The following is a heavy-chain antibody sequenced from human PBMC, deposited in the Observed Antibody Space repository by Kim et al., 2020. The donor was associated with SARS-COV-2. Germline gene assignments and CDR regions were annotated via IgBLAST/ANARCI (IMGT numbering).Heavy chain of an antibody. Sequence: GGSLRLSCAASGFTFSSYAMSWVRQAPGKGLEWVSAISGSGGSTYYADSGKGRFTISRDNSKNTLYLQMNSLRAEDTAVYYCATSRGADSSLDYWGQGTLVTVSS. D-gene: IGHD3-10*01. J-gene: IGHJ4*02. V-gene: IGHV3-23*01. CDR2: ISGSGGST. CDR3: ATSRGADSSLDY. CDR1: GFTFSSYA.